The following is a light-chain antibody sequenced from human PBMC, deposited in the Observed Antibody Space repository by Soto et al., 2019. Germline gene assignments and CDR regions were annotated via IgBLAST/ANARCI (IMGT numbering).Light chain of an antibody. CDR1: QDIATY. CDR2: DAS. J-gene: IGKJ1*01. CDR3: QQYDKLHPTWK. V-gene: IGKV1-33*01. Sequence: DIQMTQSPSSLSASVGNRVTITCQARQDIATYLKWYQQKQGKAPNLLIYDASNWETGVPSRFSGGGSGKHFPFTISDLQPEDIATYYCQQYDKLHPTWKFRQGTKVEIE.